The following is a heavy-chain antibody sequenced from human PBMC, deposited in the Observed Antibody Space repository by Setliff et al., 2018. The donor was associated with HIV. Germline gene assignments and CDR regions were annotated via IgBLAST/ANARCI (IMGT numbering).Heavy chain of an antibody. CDR1: GFTFSNAW. J-gene: IGHJ4*02. V-gene: IGHV3-15*01. D-gene: IGHD3-22*01. Sequence: GGSLRLSCAGSGFTFSNAWMSWVRQAPGKGLEWVGRMKTKTDGGTTDYAAPVKGRFTISRDDSTKTLHLQMNSLKTEDTAVYYCTSSGANYYDRSVYPGYWGQGTLVTVSS. CDR3: TSSGANYYDRSVYPGY. CDR2: MKTKTDGGTT.